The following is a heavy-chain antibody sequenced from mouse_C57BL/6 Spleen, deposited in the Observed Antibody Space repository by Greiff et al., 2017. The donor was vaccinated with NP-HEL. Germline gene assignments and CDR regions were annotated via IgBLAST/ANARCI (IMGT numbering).Heavy chain of an antibody. J-gene: IGHJ3*01. CDR1: GYTFTSYW. D-gene: IGHD2-4*01. CDR3: AIPGGLYYDYDEVWFAY. Sequence: QVQLQQPGAELVKPGASVKMSCKASGYTFTSYWITWVKQRPGQGLEWIGDIYPGSGSTNYNEKFKSKATLTVDTSSSTAYMQLSSLTSEDSAVYYCAIPGGLYYDYDEVWFAYWGQGTLVTVSA. CDR2: IYPGSGST. V-gene: IGHV1-55*01.